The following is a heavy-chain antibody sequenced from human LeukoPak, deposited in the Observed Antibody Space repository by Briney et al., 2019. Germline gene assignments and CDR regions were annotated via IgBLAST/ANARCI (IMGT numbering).Heavy chain of an antibody. V-gene: IGHV3-9*01. CDR2: ISWNSGSI. J-gene: IGHJ6*03. CDR1: GFTFDDYA. Sequence: GGSLRLSCAASGFTFDDYAMHWVRQAPGKGLEWVSGISWNSGSIGYADSVKGRFTISRDNAKNSLFLQLNSLRAEDTALYYCAKDVSSSGYFDHMDVWGKGTTVTISS. CDR3: AKDVSSSGYFDHMDV. D-gene: IGHD3-22*01.